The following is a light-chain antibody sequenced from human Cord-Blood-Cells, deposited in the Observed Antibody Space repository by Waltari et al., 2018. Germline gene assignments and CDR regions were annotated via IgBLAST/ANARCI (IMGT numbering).Light chain of an antibody. V-gene: IGKV3-11*01. Sequence: EIVLTQSPAPLSFSPGGRATLSCRASQSVSSYLAWYQQKPGQAPRLLIYDASNRATGIPARFSGSGSGTDFTLTISSLEPEDFAVYYCQQELTFGGGTKVEIK. CDR1: QSVSSY. J-gene: IGKJ4*01. CDR3: QQELT. CDR2: DAS.